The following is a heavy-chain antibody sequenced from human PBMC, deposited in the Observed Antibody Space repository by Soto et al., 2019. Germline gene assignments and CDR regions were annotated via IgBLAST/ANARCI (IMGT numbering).Heavy chain of an antibody. CDR3: ATGVIWIGYFTVDS. D-gene: IGHD3-3*01. V-gene: IGHV1-69*01. CDR2: FIPAYRTL. CDR1: GGSFGNSA. J-gene: IGHJ4*02. Sequence: QVLLAQSGAEVKKPGSSVKISCKASGGSFGNSAINWVRQTPGQGLEWLGGFIPAYRTLNFAQKFKGRVTITADESTGTAFMTLSGLASNDTAVYYCATGVIWIGYFTVDSWGQGTRVTVSS.